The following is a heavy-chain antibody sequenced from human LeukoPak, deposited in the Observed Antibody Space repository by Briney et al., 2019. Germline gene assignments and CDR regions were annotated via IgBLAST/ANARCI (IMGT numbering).Heavy chain of an antibody. V-gene: IGHV4-39*07. CDR1: GGSISSSSYY. Sequence: SETLSLTCTVSGGSISSSSYYWGWIRQPPGKGLEWIGSIYYSGSTYYNPSLKSRVIISLDTSKNQFSLKLSSVTAADTAVYYCARNPYGGLDYWGQGTLVTVSS. J-gene: IGHJ4*02. D-gene: IGHD4-23*01. CDR3: ARNPYGGLDY. CDR2: IYYSGST.